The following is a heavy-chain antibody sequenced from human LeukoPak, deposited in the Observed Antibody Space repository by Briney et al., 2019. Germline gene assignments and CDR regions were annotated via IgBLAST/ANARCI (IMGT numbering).Heavy chain of an antibody. D-gene: IGHD2-2*02. V-gene: IGHV3-48*01. Sequence: GGSLRVSCAASVDTFSSYSMNWVRQAPGKGLEWVSYISSSSSTIYYADSVKGRFTISRDNAKNSLYLQMNSLRAEDTAVYYCARFRDTRFFDYWGQGTLVTVSS. CDR2: ISSSSSTI. CDR3: ARFRDTRFFDY. J-gene: IGHJ4*02. CDR1: VDTFSSYS.